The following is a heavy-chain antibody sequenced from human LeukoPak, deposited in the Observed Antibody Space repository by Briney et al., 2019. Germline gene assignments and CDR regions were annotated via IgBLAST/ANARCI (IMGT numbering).Heavy chain of an antibody. D-gene: IGHD4-11*01. CDR2: ISSSGSTK. CDR1: GFTFSSYE. J-gene: IGHJ4*02. V-gene: IGHV3-48*03. Sequence: PGGSLRLSCAASGFTFSSYEMNWVRQAPGKGLEWVSYISSSGSTKDYADSVKGRFTISRDSAKNSLYLQMNSLRAEDTGIYYCARDPNPTTITTTSGYWGQGTLVTVSS. CDR3: ARDPNPTTITTTSGY.